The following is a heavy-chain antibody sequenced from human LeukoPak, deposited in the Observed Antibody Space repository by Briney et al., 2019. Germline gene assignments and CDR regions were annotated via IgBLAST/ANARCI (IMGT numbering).Heavy chain of an antibody. CDR3: AREGRSPDFWSGYYFDY. Sequence: SETLSLTCTVSGGSISSYYWSWIRQPAGKGLEWIGRIYTSGSTNYNPSLKSRVTMSVDTSKDQFSLKLSSVTAADTAVYYCAREGRSPDFWSGYYFDYWGQGTLVTVSS. D-gene: IGHD3-3*01. CDR1: GGSISSYY. CDR2: IYTSGST. V-gene: IGHV4-4*07. J-gene: IGHJ4*02.